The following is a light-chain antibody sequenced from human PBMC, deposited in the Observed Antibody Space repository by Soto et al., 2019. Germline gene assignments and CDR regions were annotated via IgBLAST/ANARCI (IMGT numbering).Light chain of an antibody. Sequence: DIQMTQSPSTLSASVGDRVTITCRASQSISSWLAWYQQKPGKAPKLLIYKASSLESGVPSRFSGSGSGTEFTRTISRLQPDDFATYYCQQYNNYPWTFGQGTKVEIK. V-gene: IGKV1-5*03. CDR1: QSISSW. CDR2: KAS. J-gene: IGKJ1*01. CDR3: QQYNNYPWT.